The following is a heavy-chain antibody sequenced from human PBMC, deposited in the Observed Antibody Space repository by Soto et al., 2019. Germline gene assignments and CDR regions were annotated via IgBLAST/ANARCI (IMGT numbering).Heavy chain of an antibody. J-gene: IGHJ4*02. CDR3: AKRGGTSYYFDY. CDR1: GFTFSRYA. D-gene: IGHD6-6*01. CDR2: FSGTTGNT. V-gene: IGHV3-23*01. Sequence: VQLLESGGGLVQPGGSLRLSCAASGFTFSRYAMSWVRQAPGKGLQWVSTFSGTTGNTYYADSVKGRFTISRDNSKNTLCLQMNSLRAEDTAVYYCAKRGGTSYYFDYWGQGTLVTVSS.